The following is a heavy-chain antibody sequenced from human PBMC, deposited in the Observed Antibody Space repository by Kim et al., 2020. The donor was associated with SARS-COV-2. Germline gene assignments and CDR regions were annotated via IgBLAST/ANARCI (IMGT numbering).Heavy chain of an antibody. J-gene: IGHJ4*02. CDR2: VYYTGSA. D-gene: IGHD1-26*01. V-gene: IGHV4-59*08. CDR3: AGTARGANFDY. CDR1: GVSISSYY. Sequence: SETLSLTCSVSGVSISSYYWSWIRQPPGKRLEWIGYVYYTGSANYNPSLRSRVTISVDTSKNQFSLKLTSVTAADTAVYYCAGTARGANFDYWGRGALVTVSS.